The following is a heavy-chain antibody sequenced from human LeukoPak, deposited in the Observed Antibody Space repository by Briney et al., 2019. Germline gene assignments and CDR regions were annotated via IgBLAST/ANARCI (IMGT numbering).Heavy chain of an antibody. V-gene: IGHV4-4*07. J-gene: IGHJ4*02. CDR1: GGSISSHY. D-gene: IGHD3-9*01. CDR2: IFTSGST. CDR3: AKTSTYYDILTGYQYYFDY. Sequence: SETLSLTCTVSGGSISSHYWSWFRQPAGKGLEWIGRIFTSGSTNYNPSLKSRVTMSVDTSKNQFSLKLSSVTAADTALYYCAKTSTYYDILTGYQYYFDYWGQGTLVTVSS.